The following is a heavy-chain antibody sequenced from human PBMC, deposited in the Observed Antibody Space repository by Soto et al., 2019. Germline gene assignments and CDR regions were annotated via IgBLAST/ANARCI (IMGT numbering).Heavy chain of an antibody. CDR2: ISSSSSTI. D-gene: IGHD3-10*01. CDR3: ARDRENYYGSGSCFDY. CDR1: GFTFSSYS. Sequence: EVQLVESGGGLVQPGGSLRLSCAASGFTFSSYSMNWVRQAPGKGLEWVSYISSSSSTIYYSDSVKGRFTISGDNAKNSLYLQMNSLRDEDTAVYYCARDRENYYGSGSCFDYWGQGTLVTVSS. J-gene: IGHJ4*02. V-gene: IGHV3-48*02.